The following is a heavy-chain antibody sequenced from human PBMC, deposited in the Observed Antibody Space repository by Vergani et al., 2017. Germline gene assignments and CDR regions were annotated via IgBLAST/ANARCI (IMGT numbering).Heavy chain of an antibody. CDR1: GGSISSSSYY. Sequence: QLQLQESGPGLVKPSETLSLTCTVSGGSISSSSYYWGWIRQPPGKGLEWIGSSYTSGSTNYNPSLKSRVTISVDTAKNQFSLKLGSVTAADTAVYYCARGREAFLDYWGQGTLVTVSS. D-gene: IGHD1-26*01. CDR3: ARGREAFLDY. V-gene: IGHV4-39*07. CDR2: SYTSGST. J-gene: IGHJ4*02.